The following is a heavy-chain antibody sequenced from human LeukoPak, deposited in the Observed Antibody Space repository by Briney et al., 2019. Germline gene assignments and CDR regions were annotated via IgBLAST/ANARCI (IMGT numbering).Heavy chain of an antibody. V-gene: IGHV3-48*03. CDR3: ARDSQWELTRMDY. J-gene: IGHJ4*02. D-gene: IGHD1-26*01. CDR2: ISSSGSTI. CDR1: GFTFSSYE. Sequence: GGSLRLSCAASGFTFSSYEMNWVRQAPGKGLEWVSYISSSGSTIYYADYVKGRFTISRDNAKNSLYLQMNCLRAEDTAVYYCARDSQWELTRMDYWGQGTLVTVSS.